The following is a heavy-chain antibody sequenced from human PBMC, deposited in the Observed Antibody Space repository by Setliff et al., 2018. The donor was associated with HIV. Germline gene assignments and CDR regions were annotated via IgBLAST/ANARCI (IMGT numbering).Heavy chain of an antibody. J-gene: IGHJ4*02. CDR1: GFTFDRFW. CDR2: VNRDGSST. V-gene: IGHV3-74*01. D-gene: IGHD5-12*01. Sequence: GGSLRLSCAASGFTFDRFWMHWVRQAPGKGLVWVSRVNRDGSSTTYADSVKDRSTISRDNAKNTLYLQMNSLRAEDTGVYYCHSGYDTEEQSYFDYWGQGALVTVSS. CDR3: HSGYDTEEQSYFDY.